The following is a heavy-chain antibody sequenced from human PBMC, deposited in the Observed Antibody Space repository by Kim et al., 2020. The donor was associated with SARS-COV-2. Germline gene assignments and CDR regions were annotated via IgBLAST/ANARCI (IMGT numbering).Heavy chain of an antibody. J-gene: IGHJ4*02. V-gene: IGHV3-66*01. CDR2: IYSGGST. D-gene: IGHD1-26*01. CDR3: ARETNSGSYHRGSLGY. CDR1: GFTVSSNY. Sequence: GGSLRLSCAASGFTVSSNYMSWVRQAPGKGLEWVSVIYSGGSTYYADSVKGRFTISRDNSKNTLYLQMNSLRAEDTAVYYCARETNSGSYHRGSLGYWGQGTLVTVSS.